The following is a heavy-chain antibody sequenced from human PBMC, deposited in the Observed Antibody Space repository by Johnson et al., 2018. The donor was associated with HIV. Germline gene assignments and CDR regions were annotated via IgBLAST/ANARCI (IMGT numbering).Heavy chain of an antibody. D-gene: IGHD6-25*01. CDR1: GLSFSSYG. CDR2: IWSDGSNK. CDR3: ARDFIAPELGDAFDI. Sequence: QVQLVESRGGVVQPGRSVRLSCAASGLSFSSYGMEWVRQAPGKGLEWVAVIWSDGSNKHYADSVKGRFTISRDNSKNTLYLQMNSLRAEDTAVYYCARDFIAPELGDAFDIWGQGTMVTVSS. J-gene: IGHJ3*02. V-gene: IGHV3-33*01.